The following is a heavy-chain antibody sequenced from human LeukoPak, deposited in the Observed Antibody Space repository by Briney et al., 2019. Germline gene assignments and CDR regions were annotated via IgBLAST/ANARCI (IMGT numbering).Heavy chain of an antibody. CDR3: AGHLGRIYDFWADDAFDI. J-gene: IGHJ3*02. V-gene: IGHV5-51*01. CDR2: IYPGDSDT. Sequence: GESLKISCKGSGYSFTSYWIGWVRQMPGKGLEWMGIIYPGDSDTRYSPSFQGQVTISADKSISTAYLQWSSLKASDTAMYYCAGHLGRIYDFWADDAFDIWGQGTMVTVSS. D-gene: IGHD3-3*01. CDR1: GYSFTSYW.